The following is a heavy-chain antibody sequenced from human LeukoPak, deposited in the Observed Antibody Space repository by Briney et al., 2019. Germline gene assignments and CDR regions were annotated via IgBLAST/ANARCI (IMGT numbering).Heavy chain of an antibody. V-gene: IGHV4-59*01. CDR2: IYYSGSN. CDR1: AGSISRYY. D-gene: IGHD3-22*01. J-gene: IGHJ4*02. CDR3: ARFRGYDYDSNGYFDF. Sequence: SETLSLTCAVSAGSISRYYWSWIRQPPGKGLEWIGYIYYSGSNNYNPSLKSRVTISIDTSKNQFSLKLSSVTAADTAVYYCARFRGYDYDSNGYFDFWGQGTLVTVSS.